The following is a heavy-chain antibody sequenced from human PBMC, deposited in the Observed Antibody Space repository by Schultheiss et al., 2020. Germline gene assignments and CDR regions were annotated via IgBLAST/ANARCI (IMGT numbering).Heavy chain of an antibody. J-gene: IGHJ6*02. V-gene: IGHV4-4*02. D-gene: IGHD2-21*01. CDR3: ARSEMIERYYYYYGMDV. Sequence: SETLSLTCAVSGGSVSSRNWWSWVRQPPGKGLEWIGYISYSGSTKYNPSLRSRVIISVDTSKNQFSLRLTSVTAADTAVYYCARSEMIERYYYYYGMDVWGQGTTVTVSS. CDR1: GGSVSSRNW. CDR2: ISYSGST.